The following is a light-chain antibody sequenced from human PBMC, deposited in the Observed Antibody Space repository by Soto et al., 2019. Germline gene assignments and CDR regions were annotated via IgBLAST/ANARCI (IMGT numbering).Light chain of an antibody. CDR1: QGISSH. V-gene: IGKV1-9*01. CDR3: QHLNSYPIT. Sequence: DIPLTQSPSFLSSSVGDRVTITCRASQGISSHLAWYQQKPGKAPKLLIYAASTLQSGVPSRFSGSGSGTDFTLTISSLQPEDFATYYCQHLNSYPITFGQGTRLEI. J-gene: IGKJ5*01. CDR2: AAS.